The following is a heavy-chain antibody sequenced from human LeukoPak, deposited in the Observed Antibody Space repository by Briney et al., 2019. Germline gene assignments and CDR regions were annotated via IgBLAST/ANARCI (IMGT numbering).Heavy chain of an antibody. CDR2: IYYSGST. D-gene: IGHD6-13*01. J-gene: IGHJ5*02. CDR1: GGSISSSSYY. Sequence: SETLSLTCTVSGGSISSSSYYWGWIRQPPGKGLEWIGSIYYSGSTYYNPSLKSRVTISVDTSKNQFSLKLSSVTAADTAVYYCARVNVLAAAGICFDPWGQGTLVTVSS. CDR3: ARVNVLAAAGICFDP. V-gene: IGHV4-39*01.